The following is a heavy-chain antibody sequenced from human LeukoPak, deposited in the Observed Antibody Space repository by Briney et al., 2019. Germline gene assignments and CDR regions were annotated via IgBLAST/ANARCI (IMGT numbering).Heavy chain of an antibody. V-gene: IGHV4-4*07. Sequence: KTSEALSLTCTVSGGSISSYYWSWIRQPAGKGLEWIGRIYTSGSTNYNPSLKSRVTMSVDTSKNQFSLKLSSVTAADTAVYYCARVGDGYSYGYVYYWGQGTLVTVSS. D-gene: IGHD5-18*01. J-gene: IGHJ4*02. CDR1: GGSISSYY. CDR3: ARVGDGYSYGYVYY. CDR2: IYTSGST.